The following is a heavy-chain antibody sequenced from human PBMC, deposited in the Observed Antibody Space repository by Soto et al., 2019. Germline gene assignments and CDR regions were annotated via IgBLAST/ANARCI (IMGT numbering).Heavy chain of an antibody. J-gene: IGHJ4*02. CDR1: GFTFSSYA. D-gene: IGHD6-13*01. CDR3: ATLYSSSPIPAD. CDR2: ISYDGSNK. V-gene: IGHV3-30-3*01. Sequence: GGSLRLSCAASGFTFSSYAMHWVRQAPGKGLEWVAVISYDGSNKYYADSVKGRFTISRDNSKNTLYLQMNSLRAEDTAVYYCATLYSSSPIPADWGQGTLVTVSS.